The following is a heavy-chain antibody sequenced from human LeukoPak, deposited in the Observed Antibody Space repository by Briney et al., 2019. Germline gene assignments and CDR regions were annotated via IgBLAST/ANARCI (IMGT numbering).Heavy chain of an antibody. Sequence: GGSLRLSCAAPGFTFDDYAMHWVRQAPGKGLEWVSGITWKSGSMGYADSVKGRFTISRDNAKNSLYLQMNSQRAEGTAVYYCARTIYYYESTSYFSDAFDVWGQGTIVTVSS. CDR1: GFTFDDYA. CDR2: ITWKSGSM. V-gene: IGHV3-9*01. D-gene: IGHD3-22*01. CDR3: ARTIYYYESTSYFSDAFDV. J-gene: IGHJ3*01.